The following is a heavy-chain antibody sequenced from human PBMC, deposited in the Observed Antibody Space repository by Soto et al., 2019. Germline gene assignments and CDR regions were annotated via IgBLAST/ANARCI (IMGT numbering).Heavy chain of an antibody. CDR3: ARVSGYDSGYYFDY. J-gene: IGHJ4*02. Sequence: SETLSLTCAVYGGSFSGYYWSWIRQPPGKGLEWIGEINHSGSTNYNPSLKSRVTISVDTSKNQFSLKLSSVTAADTAVYYCARVSGYDSGYYFDYWGQGTLVTVSS. CDR2: INHSGST. D-gene: IGHD5-12*01. CDR1: GGSFSGYY. V-gene: IGHV4-34*01.